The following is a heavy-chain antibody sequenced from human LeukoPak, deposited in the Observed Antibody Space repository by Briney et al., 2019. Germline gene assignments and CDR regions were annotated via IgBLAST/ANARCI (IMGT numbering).Heavy chain of an antibody. V-gene: IGHV1-46*01. CDR1: GYTFTGYY. Sequence: GASVKVSCKASGYTFTGYYMHWVRQAPGQGLEWMGIINPSGGSTSYAQKFQGRVTMTRDTSTSTVYMELSSLRSEDTAVYYCARDRATVTSGDAFDIWGQGTMVTVSS. CDR2: INPSGGST. D-gene: IGHD4-17*01. J-gene: IGHJ3*02. CDR3: ARDRATVTSGDAFDI.